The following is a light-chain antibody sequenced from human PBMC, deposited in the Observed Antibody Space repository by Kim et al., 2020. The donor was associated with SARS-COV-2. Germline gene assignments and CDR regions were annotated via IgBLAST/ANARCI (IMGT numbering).Light chain of an antibody. Sequence: ASVGYRVTISCRASQNIGTYLAWYQHKPGKAPTLLVYRASSFQGGVPSRFSGSGSETEFILTINSLQPDDFATYYCQHYNSYPYTFGQGTKLEI. CDR2: RAS. V-gene: IGKV1-5*03. CDR1: QNIGTY. CDR3: QHYNSYPYT. J-gene: IGKJ2*01.